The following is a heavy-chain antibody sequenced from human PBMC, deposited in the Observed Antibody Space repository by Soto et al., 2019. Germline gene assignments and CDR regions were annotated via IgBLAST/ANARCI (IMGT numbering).Heavy chain of an antibody. CDR3: ARAPYGSIDY. CDR2: MHPNSGNT. J-gene: IGHJ4*02. CDR1: GYTFTSYD. Sequence: ASVQVSCKASGYTFTSYDINWVRQATGQGLEWMGLMHPNSGNTGYAQTFQGRFTMTRNSSISTAYMELSCLRSEDTAVYYCARAPYGSIDYWGQGTLVTVSS. D-gene: IGHD3-10*01. V-gene: IGHV1-8*01.